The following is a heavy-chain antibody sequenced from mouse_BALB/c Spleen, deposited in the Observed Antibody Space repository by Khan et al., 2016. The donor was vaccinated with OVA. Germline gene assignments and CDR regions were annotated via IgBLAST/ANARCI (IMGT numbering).Heavy chain of an antibody. V-gene: IGHV2-6-7*01. D-gene: IGHD2-10*01. CDR2: IWGDGST. J-gene: IGHJ4*01. CDR3: ARGPYYGNYFAMDY. CDR1: GFSLTGYG. Sequence: VQLQESGPGLVAPSQSLSIICTVSGFSLTGYGINWVRQPPGKGLEWLGMIWGDGSTDYNSALKSRLSISKDNSKSQVFLKMNSLRTDDTARYYCARGPYYGNYFAMDYWGQGTSVTVSS.